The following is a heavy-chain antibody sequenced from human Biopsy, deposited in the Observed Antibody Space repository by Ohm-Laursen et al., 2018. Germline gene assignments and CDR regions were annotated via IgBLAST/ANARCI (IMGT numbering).Heavy chain of an antibody. V-gene: IGHV4-30-2*03. CDR3: ARAYFYGLGTSNYFFDS. CDR2: IYYSWTT. Sequence: PSQTLSLTCAVSGGSIRSPDHRWNWVRRAPGKGLEWIGNIYYSWTTFYNPSLSRRVTMDLDTSSNQFSLKLKSVTSAGTAVYFCARAYFYGLGTSNYFFDSWGQGALVTVSS. J-gene: IGHJ4*02. CDR1: GGSIRSPDHR. D-gene: IGHD3-10*01.